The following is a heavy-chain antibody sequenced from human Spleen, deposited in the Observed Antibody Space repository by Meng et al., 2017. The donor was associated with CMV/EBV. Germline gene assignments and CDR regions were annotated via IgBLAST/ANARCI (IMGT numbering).Heavy chain of an antibody. D-gene: IGHD6-6*01. V-gene: IGHV3-20*04. CDR2: IYWNGGSA. Sequence: GESLKISCAASGFSFSAYNMNWVRQAPGKGLEWVSGIYWNGGSAGYADSVKGRFTVSRDNAKNSLYLHMNSLRAEDTAFYYCAREYRSSMDPWGQGTLVTVSS. J-gene: IGHJ5*02. CDR1: GFSFSAYN. CDR3: AREYRSSMDP.